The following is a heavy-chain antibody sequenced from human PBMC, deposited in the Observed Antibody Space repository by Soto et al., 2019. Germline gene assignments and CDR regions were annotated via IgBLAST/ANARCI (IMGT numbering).Heavy chain of an antibody. CDR2: VYSGGAT. D-gene: IGHD3-10*01. Sequence: QLGETGGGVIQPGTSLTLSCAASGFSVSRNYMTWVRQAPGKGLEWVSFVYSGGATFYADSVKGRFILSRDDSQNTMYIQMHNLRAEDTAVYYCARVPGRLWGRGTLVTVAS. CDR1: GFSVSRNY. CDR3: ARVPGRL. V-gene: IGHV3-53*02. J-gene: IGHJ4*02.